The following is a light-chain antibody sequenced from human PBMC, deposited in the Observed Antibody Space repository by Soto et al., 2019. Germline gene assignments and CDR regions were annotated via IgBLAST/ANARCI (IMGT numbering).Light chain of an antibody. CDR1: QSVRSN. V-gene: IGKV3-20*01. CDR3: QQYSSSRT. CDR2: GGS. J-gene: IGKJ1*01. Sequence: EIVLTQSPATLSLSPGERATLSCRASQSVRSNLAWYQQKPGQAPRLLIYGGSSRATGIPVRFSGSGSETDFTLTITRLEPEDFAMYYCQQYSSSRTFGQGTKVDIK.